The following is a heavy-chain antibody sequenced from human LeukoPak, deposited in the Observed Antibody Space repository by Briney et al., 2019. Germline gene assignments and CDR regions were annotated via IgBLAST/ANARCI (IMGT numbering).Heavy chain of an antibody. CDR3: AKVKYRGWLQLDEGTGPIDY. CDR1: GFTFSSYG. J-gene: IGHJ4*02. Sequence: PGGSLRLSCAASGFTFSSYGMSWVRQAPGKGLEWVSAISGSGGSTYYADSVKGRFTISRDNSKNTLYLQMNSLRAEDTAVYYCAKVKYRGWLQLDEGTGPIDYWGQGTLVTVSS. D-gene: IGHD5-24*01. V-gene: IGHV3-23*01. CDR2: ISGSGGST.